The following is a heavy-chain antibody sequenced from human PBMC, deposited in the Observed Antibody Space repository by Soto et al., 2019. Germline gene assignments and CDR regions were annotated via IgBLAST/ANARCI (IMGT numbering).Heavy chain of an antibody. Sequence: VIKNPGKGLVWVSRTNSDGSSTSYADSVKGRFTISRDNAKNTLYLQMNSLRAEDTAVYYCASNPARSGLYAYWGQGTLVTGSS. V-gene: IGHV3-74*01. J-gene: IGHJ4*02. CDR3: ASNPARSGLYAY. CDR2: TNSDGSST. D-gene: IGHD2-8*01.